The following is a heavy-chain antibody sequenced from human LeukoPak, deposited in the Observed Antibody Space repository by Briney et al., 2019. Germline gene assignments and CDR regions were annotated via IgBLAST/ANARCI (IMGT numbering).Heavy chain of an antibody. J-gene: IGHJ6*03. V-gene: IGHV4-38-2*02. CDR3: ARDQRYCSSTSCYTVYYYMDV. CDR2: IYHSGST. CDR1: GYSISSGYY. D-gene: IGHD2-2*02. Sequence: SETLSLTCTVSGYSISSGYYWGWIRQPPGKGLEWIGSIYHSGSTYYNPSLKSRVTISVDTSKNQFSLKLSSVTAADTAVYYCARDQRYCSSTSCYTVYYYMDVWGKGTTVTVSS.